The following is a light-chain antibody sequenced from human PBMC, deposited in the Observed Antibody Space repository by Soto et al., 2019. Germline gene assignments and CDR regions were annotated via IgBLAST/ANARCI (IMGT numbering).Light chain of an antibody. CDR1: QSVSSSY. J-gene: IGKJ1*01. Sequence: EIVLTQSPATLSLSPGERATLSCRASQSVSSSYLAWYQQKPGQPPRLLIYGASSRATGIPDRFSASGTGTDFTLTISRLEPEDFAVYYCQQYGSSPVTFGQGTKVDIK. CDR3: QQYGSSPVT. CDR2: GAS. V-gene: IGKV3-20*01.